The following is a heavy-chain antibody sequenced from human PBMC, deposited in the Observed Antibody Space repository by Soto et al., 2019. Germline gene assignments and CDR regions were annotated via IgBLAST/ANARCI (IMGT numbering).Heavy chain of an antibody. V-gene: IGHV4-31*03. Sequence: PSETLSLTCTVSGGSISSGGYYWSWIRHHPGKGLEWIGYIYYSGRTYYNPSLKSRVTISVDMSKNQFSLRLTSVTAADTAVYYCARVASGVTAYFDSWGQGILVTVSS. CDR2: IYYSGRT. CDR1: GGSISSGGYY. D-gene: IGHD2-21*02. J-gene: IGHJ4*02. CDR3: ARVASGVTAYFDS.